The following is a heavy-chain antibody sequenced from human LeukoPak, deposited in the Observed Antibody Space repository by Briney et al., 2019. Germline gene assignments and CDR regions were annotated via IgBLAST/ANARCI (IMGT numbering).Heavy chain of an antibody. CDR1: GFTFNNYA. D-gene: IGHD6-6*01. CDR2: ISGSGRSDI. V-gene: IGHV3-23*01. Sequence: GGSLRLSCAASGFTFNNYAMSWVRQAPGKGLEWVSAISGSGRSDIYYTDSVKGRFTISRDNSKNTLYLQMNSLSVDDTGIYYCAKGLVGPRPHYFDYWGQGTLVTVSS. J-gene: IGHJ4*02. CDR3: AKGLVGPRPHYFDY.